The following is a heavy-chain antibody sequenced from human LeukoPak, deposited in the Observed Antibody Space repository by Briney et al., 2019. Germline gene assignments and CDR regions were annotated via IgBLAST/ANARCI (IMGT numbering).Heavy chain of an antibody. J-gene: IGHJ5*02. V-gene: IGHV5-51*01. Sequence: GESLKISCKGSGYSFTSYWIGWVRQMPGKGLEWMGIIYPGDSDTRYSPSFRGQVTISADKSISTAYLQWSSLKASDTAMYYCARGNGFGEFTYNWFDPWGQGTLVTVSS. CDR3: ARGNGFGEFTYNWFDP. CDR2: IYPGDSDT. D-gene: IGHD3-10*01. CDR1: GYSFTSYW.